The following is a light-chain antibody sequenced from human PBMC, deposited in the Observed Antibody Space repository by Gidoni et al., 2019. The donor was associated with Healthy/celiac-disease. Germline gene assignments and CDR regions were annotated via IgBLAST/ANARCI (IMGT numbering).Light chain of an antibody. CDR3: SSYTSSSTLFYV. Sequence: QSALTQPASVSGSPGKSITISCTGTSSDVGGYNYVSWYQQHPGKAPKLMIYDVSSRPSGVSTRFSGSKSGNTASLTISGLQAEDEADYYCSSYTSSSTLFYVFGTGTKVTVL. CDR2: DVS. J-gene: IGLJ1*01. CDR1: SSDVGGYNY. V-gene: IGLV2-14*01.